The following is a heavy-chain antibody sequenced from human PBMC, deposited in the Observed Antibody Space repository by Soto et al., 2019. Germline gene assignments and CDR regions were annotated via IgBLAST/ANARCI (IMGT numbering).Heavy chain of an antibody. CDR2: INPSGGRT. V-gene: IGHV1-46*01. CDR1: GYTFTSYY. J-gene: IGHJ6*02. D-gene: IGHD4-17*01. Sequence: ASVKVSCKASGYTFTSYYIHWVRQAPGQGLEWMGIINPSGGRTSYAQKFQGRVTMTRDTSTSTVYMELSSLRSEDTAVYYCARSPNTDHYYYYGMDVWGQGTPVTVSS. CDR3: ARSPNTDHYYYYGMDV.